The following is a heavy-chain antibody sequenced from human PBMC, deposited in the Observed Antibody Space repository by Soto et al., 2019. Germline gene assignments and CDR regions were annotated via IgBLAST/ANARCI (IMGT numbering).Heavy chain of an antibody. V-gene: IGHV3-13*04. CDR1: GFTFSDYD. J-gene: IGHJ2*01. D-gene: IGHD3-16*01. Sequence: EVQLVESGGGLVQPGGSLRLSCTASGFTFSDYDMHWVRQPTGKGLEWVSSISVRGNTYYSNSVKGRFTVSRENAKNSLYLQMNSLTAGDTAVYYCARELGMPGYWYFDVWGRGTLVSVSS. CDR3: ARELGMPGYWYFDV. CDR2: ISVRGNT.